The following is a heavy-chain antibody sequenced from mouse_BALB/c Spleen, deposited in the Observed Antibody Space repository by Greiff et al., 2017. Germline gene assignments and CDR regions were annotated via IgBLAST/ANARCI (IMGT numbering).Heavy chain of an antibody. D-gene: IGHD2-1*01. Sequence: EVKLMESGPGLVKPSQSLSLTCSVTGYSITSGYYWNWIRQFPGNKLEWMGYISYDGSNNYNPSLKNRISITRDTSKNQFFLKLNSVTTEDTATYYCARGRGSVTGYYAMDYWGQGTSVTVSS. CDR2: ISYDGSN. CDR3: ARGRGSVTGYYAMDY. V-gene: IGHV3-6*02. J-gene: IGHJ4*01. CDR1: GYSITSGYY.